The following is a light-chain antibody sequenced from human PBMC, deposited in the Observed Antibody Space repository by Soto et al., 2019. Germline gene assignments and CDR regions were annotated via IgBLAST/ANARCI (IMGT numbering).Light chain of an antibody. CDR3: QQYNSYS. V-gene: IGKV1-5*01. CDR2: HAS. CDR1: QSISNW. Sequence: DIQMTQSPSTLPASVGDRVTITCRASQSISNWLAWYQQKPETAPKLLIYHASTLESGVASRFSGSGSGTEFTLTISSLQPDDFATYYCQQYNSYSFGQGTKVDIK. J-gene: IGKJ1*01.